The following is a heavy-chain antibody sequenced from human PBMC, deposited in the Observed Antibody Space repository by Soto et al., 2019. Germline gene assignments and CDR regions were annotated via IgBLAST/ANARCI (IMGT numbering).Heavy chain of an antibody. V-gene: IGHV3-23*01. CDR3: AKISDNLGDSKYDN. Sequence: PGGSLRLSCAASRFTFSSYAMSWVRQAPGKGLEWVSRISGNGGNTYYADSVKGRFTISRDNSKNTLYLQMNSLRAEDTAVYYCAKISDNLGDSKYDNWCLGTLVTISS. D-gene: IGHD2-21*02. CDR2: ISGNGGNT. J-gene: IGHJ1*01. CDR1: RFTFSSYA.